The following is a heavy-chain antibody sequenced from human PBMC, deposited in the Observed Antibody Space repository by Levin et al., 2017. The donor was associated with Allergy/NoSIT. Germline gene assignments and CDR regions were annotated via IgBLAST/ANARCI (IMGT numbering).Heavy chain of an antibody. J-gene: IGHJ4*02. V-gene: IGHV3-21*01. CDR2: ISSSSSYI. Sequence: GESLKISCAASGFTFSSYSMNWVRQAPGKGLEWVSSISSSSSYIYYADSVKGRFTISRDNAKNSLYLQMNSLRAEDTAVYYCARYPLGYYDSSGYWGYWGQGTLVTVSS. CDR3: ARYPLGYYDSSGYWGY. D-gene: IGHD3-22*01. CDR1: GFTFSSYS.